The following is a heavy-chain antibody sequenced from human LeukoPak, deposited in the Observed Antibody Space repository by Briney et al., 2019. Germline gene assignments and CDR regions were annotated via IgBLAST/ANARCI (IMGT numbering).Heavy chain of an antibody. CDR2: IYNSGST. CDR1: GGSFSGYY. Sequence: SETLSLTCAVYGGSFSGYYWSWIRQSPGKGLEWIGSIYNSGSTHYNPSLKSRVTISVDTSKNQFSLNLYSVTAADTAVYYCARHYYGSGINWFDPWGQGTLVTVSS. CDR3: ARHYYGSGINWFDP. J-gene: IGHJ5*02. V-gene: IGHV4-34*01. D-gene: IGHD3-10*01.